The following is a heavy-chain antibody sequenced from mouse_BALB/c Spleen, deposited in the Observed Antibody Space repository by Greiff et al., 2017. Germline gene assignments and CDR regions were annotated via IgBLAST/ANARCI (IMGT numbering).Heavy chain of an antibody. Sequence: VKLMESGPGLVQPSQSLSITCTVSGFSLTSYGVHWVRQSPGKGLEWLGVIWSGGSTDYNAAFISRLSFSKDNSKSQVFFKMNSLQANDTAIYYCARNGYDVGAWFAYWGQGTLVTVSA. CDR2: IWSGGST. V-gene: IGHV2-2*02. CDR3: ARNGYDVGAWFAY. J-gene: IGHJ3*01. D-gene: IGHD2-2*01. CDR1: GFSLTSYG.